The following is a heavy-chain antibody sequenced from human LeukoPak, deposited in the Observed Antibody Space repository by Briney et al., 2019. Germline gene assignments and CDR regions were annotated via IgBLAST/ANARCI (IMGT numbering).Heavy chain of an antibody. CDR2: IKQDGREK. D-gene: IGHD6-13*01. CDR1: GFTFTSYT. J-gene: IGHJ4*02. V-gene: IGHV3-7*01. Sequence: GGSLRPSCAASGFTFTSYTMTWVRQAPGKGLEWVANIKQDGREKYYVDSVKGRFTISRDNTKNSLYLQMNSLRAEDTAVYYCASERPSSSWYDYWGQGTLVTVSS. CDR3: ASERPSSSWYDY.